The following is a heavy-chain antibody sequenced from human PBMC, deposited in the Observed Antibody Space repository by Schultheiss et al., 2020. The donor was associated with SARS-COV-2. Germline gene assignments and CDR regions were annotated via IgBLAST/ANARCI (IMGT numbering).Heavy chain of an antibody. Sequence: SETLSLTCTVSGGSIRSGESYWSWIRQSPGKGLEWIGYIDYSGRIFYNPSLKSRLTISVDTSKNQFSLKLTSLTAADTAIYYCAGSGYRYGARWWGQGALVTVSS. J-gene: IGHJ4*02. V-gene: IGHV4-30-4*01. CDR2: IDYSGRI. CDR3: AGSGYRYGARW. D-gene: IGHD5-18*01. CDR1: GGSIRSGESY.